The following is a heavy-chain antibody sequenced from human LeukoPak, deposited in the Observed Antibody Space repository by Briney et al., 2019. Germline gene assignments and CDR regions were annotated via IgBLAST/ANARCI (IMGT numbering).Heavy chain of an antibody. J-gene: IGHJ4*02. CDR2: IIPIFGTA. CDR1: GGTFSSYA. D-gene: IGHD5-12*01. CDR3: AREVVATTAFDY. Sequence: SVKVSCKASGGTFSSYAISWVLQAPGQVLEWMGGIIPIFGTANYAQKFQGRVTITADKSTSTAYMELSSLRSEDTAVYYCAREVVATTAFDYWGQGTLVTVSS. V-gene: IGHV1-69*06.